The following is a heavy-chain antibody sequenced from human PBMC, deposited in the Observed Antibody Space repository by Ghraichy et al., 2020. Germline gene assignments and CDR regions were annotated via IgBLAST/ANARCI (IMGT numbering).Heavy chain of an antibody. D-gene: IGHD6-13*01. Sequence: GGSLRLSCAASGFTFSGYAMSWVRQAPGKGLECVSALSGSGASTDYADSVKGRFTISRDNSKNTLSLQMNSLRAEDTAIYYCAKLHSNSWYAPFDFWGQGTLVTVSS. CDR3: AKLHSNSWYAPFDF. CDR2: LSGSGAST. V-gene: IGHV3-23*01. CDR1: GFTFSGYA. J-gene: IGHJ4*02.